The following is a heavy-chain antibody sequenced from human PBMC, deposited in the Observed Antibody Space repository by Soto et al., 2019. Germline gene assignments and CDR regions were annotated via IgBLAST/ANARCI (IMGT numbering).Heavy chain of an antibody. CDR2: IIPIFGTA. Sequence: GASVKVSCKASGGTFSSYSISWVRQAPGQGLEWMGGIIPIFGTANYAQKFQGRVTITADKSTSTAYMELSSLRSEDTAVYYCARNIQYCTNGVCYGGHDAFDIWGQGTMVTVS. J-gene: IGHJ3*02. V-gene: IGHV1-69*06. CDR1: GGTFSSYS. D-gene: IGHD2-8*01. CDR3: ARNIQYCTNGVCYGGHDAFDI.